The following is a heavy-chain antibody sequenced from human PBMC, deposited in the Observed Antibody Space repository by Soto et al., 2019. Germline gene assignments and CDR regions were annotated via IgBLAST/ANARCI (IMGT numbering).Heavy chain of an antibody. CDR3: AKVAVRGVVVSNCDS. V-gene: IGHV3-23*01. D-gene: IGHD3-10*01. CDR2: AIGSGAST. Sequence: PGGSLRLSCGASGFTFTNYAMSWVRQAPGKGLEWASTAIGSGASTYYADSVKGRFTISRDNSKNTLYLQMKSLRIEDTAVYYCAKVAVRGVVVSNCDSWGQGTLVTVSS. J-gene: IGHJ4*02. CDR1: GFTFTNYA.